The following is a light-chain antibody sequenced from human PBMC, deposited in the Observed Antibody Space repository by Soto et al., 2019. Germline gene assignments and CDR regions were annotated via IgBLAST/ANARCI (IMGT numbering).Light chain of an antibody. Sequence: DIVMTQSPDCLAVSLGERATINCKSSQSVLYSSNNKNYLAWYQQKPGQPPKLXIYRASTRESGVPDRFSGSGSGTDFTLTISSLQAEDVAVYYCQQYYSTPPTFGQGTKVDIK. CDR2: RAS. CDR3: QQYYSTPPT. CDR1: QSVLYSSNNKNY. J-gene: IGKJ1*01. V-gene: IGKV4-1*01.